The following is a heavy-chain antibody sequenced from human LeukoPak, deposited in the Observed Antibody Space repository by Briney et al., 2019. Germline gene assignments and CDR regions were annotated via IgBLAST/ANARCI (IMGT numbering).Heavy chain of an antibody. V-gene: IGHV3-15*01. Sequence: GGSLRLSCAASGXTFSNAWMSWVRQAPGKGLEWVGRIKSKTDGGTTDYAAPVKGRFTISRDDSKNTLYLQMNSLKTEDTAVYYCTTGVMITFGGVIVFDYWGQGTLVTVSS. J-gene: IGHJ4*02. CDR1: GXTFSNAW. D-gene: IGHD3-16*02. CDR2: IKSKTDGGTT. CDR3: TTGVMITFGGVIVFDY.